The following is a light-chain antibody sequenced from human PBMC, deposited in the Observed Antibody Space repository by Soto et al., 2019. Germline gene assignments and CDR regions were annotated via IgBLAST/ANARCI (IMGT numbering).Light chain of an antibody. CDR2: DAS. CDR1: QSVSSY. CDR3: LQHNDYPWT. J-gene: IGKJ1*01. V-gene: IGKV3-11*01. Sequence: EIVLTQSPGTLSLSPGARATLSCRASQSVSSYLAWYQQKPGQPPRLLIYDASNRATAIPARFSGSGSGTDFTLTISSLQPEDFATYYCLQHNDYPWTFGQGTKVDIK.